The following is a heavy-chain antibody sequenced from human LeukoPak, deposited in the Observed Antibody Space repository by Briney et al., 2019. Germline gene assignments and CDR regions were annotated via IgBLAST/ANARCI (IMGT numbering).Heavy chain of an antibody. Sequence: EASVKVSCKASGYTFTGYYMHWVRQAPGQGLEWMGIINPSGGSTSYAQKFQGRVTMTRDMSTSTVYMELSSLRSEDTAVYYCASGYCSGGSCYPLGDAFDIWGQGTMVTVSS. V-gene: IGHV1-46*01. D-gene: IGHD2-15*01. CDR2: INPSGGST. CDR3: ASGYCSGGSCYPLGDAFDI. J-gene: IGHJ3*02. CDR1: GYTFTGYY.